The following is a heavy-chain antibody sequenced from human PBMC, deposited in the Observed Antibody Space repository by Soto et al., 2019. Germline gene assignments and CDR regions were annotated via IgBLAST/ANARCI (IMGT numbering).Heavy chain of an antibody. V-gene: IGHV4-31*03. CDR2: IYYSGST. D-gene: IGHD3-22*01. Sequence: SETLSLTCTVSGGSISSGGYYWSWIRQHPGKGLEWIGYIYYSGSTYYNPSLKSRVTISVDTSKNQFSLRLSSVTAADTAVYYCARATQYYFDTSGYPTGTHFAFDIWGQGTMVTVSS. CDR3: ARATQYYFDTSGYPTGTHFAFDI. CDR1: GGSISSGGYY. J-gene: IGHJ3*02.